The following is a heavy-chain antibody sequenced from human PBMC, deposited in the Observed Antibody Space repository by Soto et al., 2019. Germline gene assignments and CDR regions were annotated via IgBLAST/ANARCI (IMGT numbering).Heavy chain of an antibody. CDR3: AKGGRTSAPFDY. V-gene: IGHV3-23*01. D-gene: IGHD1-1*01. CDR1: GFNFAKFA. CDR2: ISGGGSTT. Sequence: PGGSLRLSCAASGFNFAKFAMNWVRQAPGQGLEWVSAISGGGSTTYYADSVKGRFTISRDNSKNTLYLQMNSLRAEDTAVYYCAKGGRTSAPFDYWGQGTLVTVYS. J-gene: IGHJ4*02.